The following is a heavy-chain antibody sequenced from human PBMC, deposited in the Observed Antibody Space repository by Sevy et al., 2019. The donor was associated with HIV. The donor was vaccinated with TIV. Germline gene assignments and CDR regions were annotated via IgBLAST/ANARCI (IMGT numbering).Heavy chain of an antibody. Sequence: ASVKVSCKASGYPFTAYYLHWVRQAPGQGLEWMGWVSAHSGATKYAQKFQGRVTMTRDTSITTAYMELTSLTSDDTAIYYCARRYGSGREAFDYWGQRTLVTVSS. D-gene: IGHD3-10*01. J-gene: IGHJ4*02. V-gene: IGHV1-2*02. CDR3: ARRYGSGREAFDY. CDR2: VSAHSGAT. CDR1: GYPFTAYY.